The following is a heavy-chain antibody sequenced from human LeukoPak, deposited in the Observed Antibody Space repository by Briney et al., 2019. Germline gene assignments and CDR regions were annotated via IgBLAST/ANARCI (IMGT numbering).Heavy chain of an antibody. CDR1: GFTFSYHW. D-gene: IGHD1-26*01. CDR2: ISSSSSYI. J-gene: IGHJ4*02. Sequence: GGSLTLSCAASGFTFSYHWMNWVRQAPGKGLEWVSSISSSSSYIYYADSVKGRFTISRDNAKNSLYLQMNSLRAEDTAVYYCARVRGSYFHFLDYWGQGTLVTVSS. CDR3: ARVRGSYFHFLDY. V-gene: IGHV3-21*01.